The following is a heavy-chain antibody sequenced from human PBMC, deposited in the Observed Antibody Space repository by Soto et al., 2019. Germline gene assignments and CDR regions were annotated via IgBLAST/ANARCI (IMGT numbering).Heavy chain of an antibody. Sequence: QVQLQESGPGLVKPSETLSLTCTVSGGSISPYYWSWIRQPPGKGLEWIGNIHYSGSTDYNPSLKSRVTISIDTSTNQFSLKLTSVTAADTAVYYCAKGGTSSLPFDYXGXGTLVTVSS. V-gene: IGHV4-59*01. CDR1: GGSISPYY. CDR2: IHYSGST. CDR3: AKGGTSSLPFDY. J-gene: IGHJ4*02. D-gene: IGHD2-2*01.